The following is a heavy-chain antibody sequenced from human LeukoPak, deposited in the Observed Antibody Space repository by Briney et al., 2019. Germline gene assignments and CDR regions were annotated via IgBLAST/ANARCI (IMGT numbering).Heavy chain of an antibody. CDR1: GFTFSSYA. CDR3: ARDGDHAFDI. J-gene: IGHJ3*02. Sequence: GGSLRLSCAASGFTFSSYAMSWVRQAPGKGLEWVSYISSSSSTIYYADSVKGRFTISRDNAKNSLYLQMNSLRAEDTAVYYCARDGDHAFDIWGQGTMVTVSS. D-gene: IGHD7-27*01. V-gene: IGHV3-48*01. CDR2: ISSSSSTI.